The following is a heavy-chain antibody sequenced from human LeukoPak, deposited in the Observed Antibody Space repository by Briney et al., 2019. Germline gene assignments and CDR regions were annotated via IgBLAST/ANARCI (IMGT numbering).Heavy chain of an antibody. J-gene: IGHJ4*02. V-gene: IGHV6-1*01. Sequence: SQTLSLTCAISGDSVSSSNAAWNWIRQSPSRGLERLGRTYYRSKWYNDYAVSVRSRITINPDTSKNQFSLQLISVTPEDTAVYYCARVSKGLFHYWGQGILVTVSS. D-gene: IGHD3/OR15-3a*01. CDR1: GDSVSSSNAA. CDR3: ARVSKGLFHY. CDR2: TYYRSKWYN.